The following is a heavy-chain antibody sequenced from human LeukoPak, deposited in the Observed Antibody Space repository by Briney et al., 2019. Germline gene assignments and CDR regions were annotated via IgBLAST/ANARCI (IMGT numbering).Heavy chain of an antibody. CDR3: ARDKGGSFDF. D-gene: IGHD3-3*01. CDR2: ITDSGGGT. Sequence: PGGSLRLSCAASGFTFSSYAMTWVRQAPGKGLEWVSTITDSGGGTYYADSVKGRFTISRDNSKNTLYLQMNSLRAEDTAVYYCARDKGGSFDFWGQGTLVTVSS. J-gene: IGHJ4*02. V-gene: IGHV3-23*01. CDR1: GFTFSSYA.